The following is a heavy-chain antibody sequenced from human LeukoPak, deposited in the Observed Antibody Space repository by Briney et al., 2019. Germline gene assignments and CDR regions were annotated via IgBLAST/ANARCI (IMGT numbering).Heavy chain of an antibody. CDR3: ARGVRSAYYYYMDV. CDR1: GYTFTSFG. J-gene: IGHJ6*03. D-gene: IGHD3-10*02. V-gene: IGHV1-18*01. CDR2: ISAYNGNT. Sequence: WASVKVSCKASGYTFTSFGIGWVRQAPGQGLKGRGWISAYNGNTNYAQKLQGRVTMTTDTSTSTAYMELRSLRSDDTAVYYCARGVRSAYYYYMDVWGKGTTVTVSS.